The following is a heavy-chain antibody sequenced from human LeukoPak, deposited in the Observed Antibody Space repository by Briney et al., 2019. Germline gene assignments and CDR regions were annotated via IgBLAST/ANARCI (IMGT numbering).Heavy chain of an antibody. Sequence: GASVKVSCKASGYTFTRYYMHWVRQAPGQGLEWMGWINPNSGGTNYAQKFQGRVTMTRDTSISTAYMELSRLRSDDTAVYYCARGAAAGMDYYYYYMDVWGKGTTVTVSS. CDR1: GYTFTRYY. D-gene: IGHD6-13*01. V-gene: IGHV1-2*02. J-gene: IGHJ6*03. CDR3: ARGAAAGMDYYYYYMDV. CDR2: INPNSGGT.